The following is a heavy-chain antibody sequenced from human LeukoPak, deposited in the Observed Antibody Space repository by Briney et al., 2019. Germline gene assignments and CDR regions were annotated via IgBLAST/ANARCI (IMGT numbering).Heavy chain of an antibody. CDR1: GFTFDDYG. CDR2: INWNGGST. Sequence: VRPGGSLRLSCAASGFTFDDYGMSWVRQAPGKGLEWVSGINWNGGSTGYADSVKGRFTISRDNAKNSLYLQMNSLRAEDTALYYCARARGYDYSNYKDYWGQGTLVTVSS. CDR3: ARARGYDYSNYKDY. J-gene: IGHJ4*02. D-gene: IGHD4-11*01. V-gene: IGHV3-20*04.